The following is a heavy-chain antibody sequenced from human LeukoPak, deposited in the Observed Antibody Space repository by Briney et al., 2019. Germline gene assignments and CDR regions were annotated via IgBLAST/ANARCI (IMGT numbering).Heavy chain of an antibody. V-gene: IGHV3-74*01. D-gene: IGHD3-10*02. J-gene: IGHJ6*04. CDR1: GFTFSRYW. CDR3: AELGITMIGGV. CDR2: IESDGTT. Sequence: GGSLRLSCVASGFTFSRYWMQWVRQAPGKGLVWVSRIESDGTTTYADSVKGRFSISRDNAKNTLYLQMNSLRAEDTAVYYCAELGITMIGGVWGKGTTVTISS.